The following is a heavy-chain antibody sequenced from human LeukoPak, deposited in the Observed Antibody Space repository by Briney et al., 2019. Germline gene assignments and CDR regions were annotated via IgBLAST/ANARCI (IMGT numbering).Heavy chain of an antibody. CDR2: ISSSSDTI. D-gene: IGHD3-10*01. J-gene: IGHJ4*02. V-gene: IGHV3-48*02. CDR1: GFTFSSYS. Sequence: PGGSLRLSCAASGFTFSSYSMNWIRQAPGKGLEWVSYISSSSDTIHYADSVKGRFTISRDNAENSLYLQMNSLRDEDTAMYYCARAGSFDNWGQGTLVTVSS. CDR3: ARAGSFDN.